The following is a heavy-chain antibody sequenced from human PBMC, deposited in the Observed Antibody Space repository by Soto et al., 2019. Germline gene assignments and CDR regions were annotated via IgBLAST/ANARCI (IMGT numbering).Heavy chain of an antibody. D-gene: IGHD1-26*01. Sequence: QAQLLESGGGVVQPGRSLRLSCAASGIIFGGFGMHWVRQAPGKGLEWVAAIRYDGSNENYADSVKGRFTISRDNSNNMLYLQMNSLRVEDTAVYYCARDVVGATVFFGYFDYWGQGALVTVSS. CDR3: ARDVVGATVFFGYFDY. J-gene: IGHJ4*02. CDR2: IRYDGSNE. V-gene: IGHV3-33*01. CDR1: GIIFGGFG.